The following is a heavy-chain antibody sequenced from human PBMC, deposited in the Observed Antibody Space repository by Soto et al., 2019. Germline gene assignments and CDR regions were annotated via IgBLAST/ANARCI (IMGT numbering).Heavy chain of an antibody. V-gene: IGHV1-18*01. J-gene: IGHJ3*02. CDR3: ARDSFTHNTKVTWAFDI. CDR1: GYTFTSYG. D-gene: IGHD5-18*01. Sequence: GQLVQSGAEVKRPGASVKVSCRASGYTFTSYGISWVRQAPGQGLEWMGWISAYNGDTKLSQKFEDRVSMTTDTSTNTAYMELRSLRSDDTADHYCARDSFTHNTKVTWAFDIWGQGTMVTITS. CDR2: ISAYNGDT.